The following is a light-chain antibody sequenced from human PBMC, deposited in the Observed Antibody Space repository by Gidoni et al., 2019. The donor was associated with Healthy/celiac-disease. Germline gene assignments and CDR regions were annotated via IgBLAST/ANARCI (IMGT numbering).Light chain of an antibody. V-gene: IGLV2-11*01. Sequence: QSALTQPRSVSGSPGQSVPISCTGTSSDVGGYNYVSWYQQHPGKAPNLMIYDVSTRPSGVPDRFSGSKSGNTASLTISGLQAEDEADYYCCSYAGSSVYVFGTGTKVTVL. CDR1: SSDVGGYNY. CDR2: DVS. CDR3: CSYAGSSVYV. J-gene: IGLJ1*01.